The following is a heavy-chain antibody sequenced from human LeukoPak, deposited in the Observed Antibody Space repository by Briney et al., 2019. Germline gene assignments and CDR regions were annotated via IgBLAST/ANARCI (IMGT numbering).Heavy chain of an antibody. CDR3: ARHARQTITMIVVVDPHFDY. CDR1: GFTFGSYA. CDR2: ISYDGSNK. V-gene: IGHV3-30*01. J-gene: IGHJ4*02. Sequence: GRSLRLSCAASGFTFGSYAMHWVRQAPGKGLEWVAVISYDGSNKYYADSVKGRFTISRDNSKNTLYLQMNSLRAEDTAVYYCARHARQTITMIVVVDPHFDYWGQGTLVTVSS. D-gene: IGHD3-22*01.